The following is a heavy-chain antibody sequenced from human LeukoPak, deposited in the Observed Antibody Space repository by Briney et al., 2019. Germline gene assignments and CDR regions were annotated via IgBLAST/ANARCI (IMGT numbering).Heavy chain of an antibody. Sequence: ASVKVSCKASGYTFTSYYMHWVRQAPGQGLEWMGIINPSGGSTSYAQKFQGRVTMTEDTSTDTAYMELSSLRSEDTAVYYCATPHYGSGSYGAFDIWGQGTMVTVSS. CDR1: GYTFTSYY. D-gene: IGHD3-10*01. CDR3: ATPHYGSGSYGAFDI. V-gene: IGHV1-46*01. J-gene: IGHJ3*02. CDR2: INPSGGST.